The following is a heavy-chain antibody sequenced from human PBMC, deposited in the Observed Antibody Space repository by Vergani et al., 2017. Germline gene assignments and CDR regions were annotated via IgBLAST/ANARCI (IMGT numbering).Heavy chain of an antibody. CDR1: GGIFSSYA. CDR2: IIPIFGTA. CDR3: ARTYYDILTGYYSANKIDY. J-gene: IGHJ4*02. D-gene: IGHD3-9*01. Sequence: QVQLVQSGAEVKKPGSSVKVSCKASGGIFSSYAISWVRQAPGQGLEWMGGIIPIFGTANYAQKFQGRVTITADESTSTAYMELSSLRSEDTAVYYCARTYYDILTGYYSANKIDYWGQGTLVTVSS. V-gene: IGHV1-69*12.